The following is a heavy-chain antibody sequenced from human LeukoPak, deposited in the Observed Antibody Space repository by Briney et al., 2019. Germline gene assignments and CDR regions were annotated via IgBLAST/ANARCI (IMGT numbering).Heavy chain of an antibody. CDR2: ISTTSSTI. J-gene: IGHJ4*02. CDR3: ARDKGGAYCGDDCYSGSYFDY. V-gene: IGHV3-48*02. D-gene: IGHD2-21*02. Sequence: GGSLRLSCAASGFTFSTYWMTWVRQAPGKGLEWVSYISTTSSTIYYADSVKGRFTISRDNAKNSLYLQMNSLRDEDTAMYYCARDKGGAYCGDDCYSGSYFDYWGQGTLITVSS. CDR1: GFTFSTYW.